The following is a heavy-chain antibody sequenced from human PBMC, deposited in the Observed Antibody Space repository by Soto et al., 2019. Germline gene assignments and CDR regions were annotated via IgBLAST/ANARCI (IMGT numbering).Heavy chain of an antibody. D-gene: IGHD6-25*01. CDR3: ARDIGSGGPGANDAFDV. Sequence: QVQLVQSGAEMKKPGASVNISCQASGFTFSDTLINWVRRGPGQVLGWMGWINPANGNTRYSEAFQGRVTISSLSSASTSYVALSDLTSEDTAVYYCARDIGSGGPGANDAFDVWGQGTMVTVSS. J-gene: IGHJ3*01. V-gene: IGHV1-3*01. CDR2: INPANGNT. CDR1: GFTFSDTL.